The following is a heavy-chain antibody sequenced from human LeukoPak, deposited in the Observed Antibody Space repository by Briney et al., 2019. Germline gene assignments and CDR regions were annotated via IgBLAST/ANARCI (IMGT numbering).Heavy chain of an antibody. Sequence: GGSLRLSCAASGFTFSSYSMNWVRQAPGKGLEWVSSISSSSSYIYYADSVKGRFTISRDNAKNSLYLQMNSLRAEDTAVYYCARDPRGCSSTSCYGYFDYWGQGTLVTVSS. CDR1: GFTFSSYS. CDR3: ARDPRGCSSTSCYGYFDY. D-gene: IGHD2-2*01. J-gene: IGHJ4*02. V-gene: IGHV3-21*01. CDR2: ISSSSSYI.